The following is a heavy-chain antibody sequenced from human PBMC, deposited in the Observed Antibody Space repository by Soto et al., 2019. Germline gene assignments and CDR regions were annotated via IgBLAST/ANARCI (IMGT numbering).Heavy chain of an antibody. J-gene: IGHJ4*02. CDR3: AKEIIAVSGPWDFDN. V-gene: IGHV3-30*18. D-gene: IGHD6-19*01. CDR2: ISYDGIHK. Sequence: QVQLVESGGGVVQPGRSLRLSCAASGFTFSTYGMSWVRQAPGKGMEWVAIISYDGIHKYYADSVKGRFTISRDNSRNTLYLPMNSLRAEDTAVYYCAKEIIAVSGPWDFDNWGQGTLVTVSS. CDR1: GFTFSTYG.